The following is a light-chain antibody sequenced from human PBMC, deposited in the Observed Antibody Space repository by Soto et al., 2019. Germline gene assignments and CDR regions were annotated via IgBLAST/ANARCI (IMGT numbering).Light chain of an antibody. Sequence: EIVMTQSPATLSVSPGERATLSCRASQSVSSNLAWYQQKPGQAPRLLIYGASTRATGIPARFSGSGSGTEFTLTISSLQPDDFATYYCQQYNPYTWTFGHGTKVDIK. CDR1: QSVSSN. CDR2: GAS. V-gene: IGKV3-15*01. J-gene: IGKJ1*01. CDR3: QQYNPYTWT.